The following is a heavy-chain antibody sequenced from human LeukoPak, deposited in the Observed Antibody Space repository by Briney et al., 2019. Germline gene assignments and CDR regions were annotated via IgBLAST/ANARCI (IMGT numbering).Heavy chain of an antibody. CDR1: GFTFSTYW. J-gene: IGHJ4*02. Sequence: GSLRLSCAASGFTFSTYWMHWVRQVPGKGLVWVSRINNDGSSTAYADSVKGRFTISRDNAKNTLYLQMNSLRAEDTAVYYCASHPYFDFWGQGTLVTVSA. CDR3: ASHPYFDF. V-gene: IGHV3-74*01. CDR2: INNDGSST.